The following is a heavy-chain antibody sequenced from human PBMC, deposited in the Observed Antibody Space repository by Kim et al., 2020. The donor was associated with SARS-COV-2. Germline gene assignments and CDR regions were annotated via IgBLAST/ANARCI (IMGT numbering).Heavy chain of an antibody. V-gene: IGHV4-39*01. Sequence: SETLSLTCTVSGGSISSSSYYWGWIRQPPGKGLEWIGSIYYSGSTYYNPSLKGRVTISVDTSKNQFSLKLSSVTAADTAVYYCARQSSGWYFRWGAFDIWGQGTMVTVSS. CDR1: GGSISSSSYY. D-gene: IGHD6-19*01. CDR2: IYYSGST. J-gene: IGHJ3*02. CDR3: ARQSSGWYFRWGAFDI.